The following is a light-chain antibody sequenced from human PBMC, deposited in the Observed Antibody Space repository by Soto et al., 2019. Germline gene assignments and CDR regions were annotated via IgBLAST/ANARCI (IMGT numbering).Light chain of an antibody. V-gene: IGKV3-11*01. CDR3: QHRSRWPRT. J-gene: IGKJ1*01. Sequence: EIVLTQSPATLSLSPGETATLSCRASQSISAYLAWYQQKLGQAPRLLIYDASTRATGIPARFRGSGSGTDFTITISSVSPEDSAVYYWQHRSRWPRTFGQGTKVESK. CDR2: DAS. CDR1: QSISAY.